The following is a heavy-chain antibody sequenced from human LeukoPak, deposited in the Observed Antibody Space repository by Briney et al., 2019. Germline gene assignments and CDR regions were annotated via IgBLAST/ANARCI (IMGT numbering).Heavy chain of an antibody. CDR3: ARPLNILTGTDAFDI. J-gene: IGHJ3*02. CDR2: IYPGDSDT. CDR1: GSIFTSYW. Sequence: GASLKISCQGSGSIFTSYWIGWVRQLPGKGLEWMGIIYPGDSDTRYSPSFQGQVTISADKSISTAYLQWSSLKASDTAMYYCARPLNILTGTDAFDIWGQGTMVTVSS. D-gene: IGHD3-9*01. V-gene: IGHV5-51*01.